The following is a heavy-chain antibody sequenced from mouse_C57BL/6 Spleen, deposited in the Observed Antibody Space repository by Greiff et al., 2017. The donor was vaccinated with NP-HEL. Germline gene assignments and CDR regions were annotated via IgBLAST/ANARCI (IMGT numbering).Heavy chain of an antibody. V-gene: IGHV1-50*01. D-gene: IGHD2-5*01. CDR1: GYTFTSYW. CDR3: ARGRDYYSNYDYAMDY. J-gene: IGHJ4*01. CDR2: IDPSDSYT. Sequence: QVQLKQPGAELVKPGASVKLSCKASGYTFTSYWMQWVKQRPGQGLEWIGEIDPSDSYTNYNQKFKGKATLTVDTSSSTAYMQLSSLTSEDSAVYYCARGRDYYSNYDYAMDYWGQGTSVTVSS.